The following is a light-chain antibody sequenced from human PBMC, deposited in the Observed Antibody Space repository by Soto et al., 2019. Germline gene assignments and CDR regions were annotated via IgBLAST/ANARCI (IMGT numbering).Light chain of an antibody. V-gene: IGLV2-14*01. J-gene: IGLJ1*01. CDR3: SSYTSSRTRV. CDR2: EVT. CDR1: SSDIGFYNF. Sequence: QSALTQPASVSGSPGQSITISCTGTSSDIGFYNFVSWYQQYPGRAPTLMIYEVTNRPSGVSIRFSGSKSGNTASLTISGPLVEDEAHYYCSSYTSSRTRVFGTGTKLTVL.